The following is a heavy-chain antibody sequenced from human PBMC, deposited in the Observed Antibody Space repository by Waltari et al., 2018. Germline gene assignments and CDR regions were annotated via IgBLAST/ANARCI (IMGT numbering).Heavy chain of an antibody. V-gene: IGHV4-59*08. Sequence: QVQLQESGPGLVKPSETLSLTCTVSGGSISSYYWSWIRQPPGKGLEWIGYIYYSAGTNDNPSLKSRVTISVDTSKNQFSLKLSSVTAADTAVYYCARWGVPAAIRDAFDIWGQGTMVTVSS. CDR2: IYYSAGT. CDR3: ARWGVPAAIRDAFDI. J-gene: IGHJ3*02. CDR1: GGSISSYY. D-gene: IGHD2-2*02.